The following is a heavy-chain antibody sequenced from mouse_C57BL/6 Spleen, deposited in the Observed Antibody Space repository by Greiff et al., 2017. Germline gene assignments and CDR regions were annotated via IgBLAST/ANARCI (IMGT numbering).Heavy chain of an antibody. Sequence: EVKLMESGGGLVKPGGSLKLSCAASGFTFSDYGMHWVRQAPEKGLEWVAYISSGSSTIYYADTVKGRFTISRDNAKNTLFLQMTSLRSEGTAMYYCARGYSSSLDYWGQGTTLTVSS. V-gene: IGHV5-17*01. CDR1: GFTFSDYG. CDR3: ARGYSSSLDY. J-gene: IGHJ2*01. CDR2: ISSGSSTI. D-gene: IGHD1-1*01.